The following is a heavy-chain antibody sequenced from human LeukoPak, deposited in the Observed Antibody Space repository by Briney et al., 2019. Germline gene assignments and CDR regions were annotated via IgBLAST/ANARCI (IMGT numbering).Heavy chain of an antibody. Sequence: GASVKVSCKASGYTFTSYDINWVRQATGQGLEWMGWMNPNSGNTGYAQKFQGRVAITRNTSISTAYMELSSLRSEDTAVYYCARGRKDDRRDGYILDYWGQGTLVTVSS. D-gene: IGHD5-24*01. V-gene: IGHV1-8*03. J-gene: IGHJ4*02. CDR2: MNPNSGNT. CDR3: ARGRKDDRRDGYILDY. CDR1: GYTFTSYD.